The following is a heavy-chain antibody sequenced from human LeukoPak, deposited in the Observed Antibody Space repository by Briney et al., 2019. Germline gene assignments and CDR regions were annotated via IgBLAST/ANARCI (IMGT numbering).Heavy chain of an antibody. CDR1: GGSISSYY. D-gene: IGHD1-26*01. CDR3: ARDSVVGATTYYYYYMDV. Sequence: SETLSLTCTVSGGSISSYYWSWIRQPAGKGLEWIGRIYTSGSTNYNPSLKSRVTMSVDTSKNQFSLKLSSVTAADTAVYYCARDSVVGATTYYYYYMDVWGKGTTVTVSS. J-gene: IGHJ6*03. V-gene: IGHV4-4*07. CDR2: IYTSGST.